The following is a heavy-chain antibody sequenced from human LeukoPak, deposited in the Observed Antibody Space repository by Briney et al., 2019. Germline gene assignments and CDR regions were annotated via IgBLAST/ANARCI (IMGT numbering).Heavy chain of an antibody. CDR3: ATRSGVIAAATINAFDI. Sequence: ASVKVSCKVSGYTLTELSMHWVRQAPGKGLEWMGGFDPEDGETIYAQKFQGRVTMTEDTSTDTAYMELSSLRSEDTAVYYCATRSGVIAAATINAFDIWGQGTMVTVSS. CDR2: FDPEDGET. J-gene: IGHJ3*02. D-gene: IGHD6-13*01. V-gene: IGHV1-24*01. CDR1: GYTLTELS.